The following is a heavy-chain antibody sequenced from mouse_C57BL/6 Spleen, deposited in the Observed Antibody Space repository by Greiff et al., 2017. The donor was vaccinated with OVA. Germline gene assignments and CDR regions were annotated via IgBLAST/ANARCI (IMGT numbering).Heavy chain of an antibody. D-gene: IGHD1-1*01. CDR1: GYTFTSYG. CDR3: ARCYGSSYVDWYFDV. Sequence: QVQLKESGAELARPGASVKLSCKASGYTFTSYGISWVKQRTGQGLEWIGEIYPRSGNTYYNEKVKGKATLTADKSSSTAYMELRSLTSEDSAVYFCARCYGSSYVDWYFDVWGTGTTVTVSS. J-gene: IGHJ1*03. V-gene: IGHV1-81*01. CDR2: IYPRSGNT.